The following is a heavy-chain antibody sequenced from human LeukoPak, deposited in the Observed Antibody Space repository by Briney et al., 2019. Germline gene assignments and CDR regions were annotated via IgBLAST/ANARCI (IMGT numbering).Heavy chain of an antibody. V-gene: IGHV3-23*01. CDR2: ISGGAHST. Sequence: GGSLRLSCVASEFTFNNYAMNWVRQAPGKGLEWVAAISGGAHSTSHADSVRGRFTITRDNSKNTLYLQMNGLRVHGTAVYHCAKGLSASGRFNSFDIWGQGTMVTVPS. D-gene: IGHD3-16*01. J-gene: IGHJ3*02. CDR1: EFTFNNYA. CDR3: AKGLSASGRFNSFDI.